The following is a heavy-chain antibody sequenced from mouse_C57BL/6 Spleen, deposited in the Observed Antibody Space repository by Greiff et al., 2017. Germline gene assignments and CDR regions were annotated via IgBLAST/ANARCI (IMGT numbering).Heavy chain of an antibody. CDR1: GYTFTSYW. CDR3: ARYGYYVSYAMDY. CDR2: IDPSDSYT. Sequence: VQLQQPGAELVMPGASVKLSCKASGYTFTSYWMHWVKQRPGPGLEWIGEIDPSDSYTNYNQKFKGKSTLTVDKSSSTAYMQLSSLTSEDSAVYYCARYGYYVSYAMDYWGQGTSVTVSS. D-gene: IGHD2-3*01. V-gene: IGHV1-69*01. J-gene: IGHJ4*01.